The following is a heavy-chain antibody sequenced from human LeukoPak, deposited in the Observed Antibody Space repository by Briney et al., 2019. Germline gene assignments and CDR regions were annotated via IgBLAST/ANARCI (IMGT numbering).Heavy chain of an antibody. CDR3: ARDDPYSSTYDAFDI. Sequence: GGSLRLSCAASGFTVSSNYMSWVRQAPGKGLEWVSVIYSGGSTYYADSVKGRFTISRDNSKNTLYLQMNSLRAEDTAVYYCARDDPYSSTYDAFDIWGQGTMVTVSS. CDR2: IYSGGST. J-gene: IGHJ3*02. CDR1: GFTVSSNY. D-gene: IGHD3-10*01. V-gene: IGHV3-53*01.